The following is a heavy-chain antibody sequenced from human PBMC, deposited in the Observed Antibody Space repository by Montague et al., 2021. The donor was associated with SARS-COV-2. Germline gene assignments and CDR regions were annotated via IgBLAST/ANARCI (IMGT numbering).Heavy chain of an antibody. CDR3: ARQPPHQTGALDI. CDR2: IYFNGHS. Sequence: SETLSLTCTVSGGPISNSHYYCAWIRQPPGRGLEWIGSIYFNGHSYYNPSLKNRASISLDTSKNQYYLKLNSVAAADTAVYYCARQPPHQTGALDIWGQGTMVTVSS. J-gene: IGHJ3*02. CDR1: GGPISNSHYY. V-gene: IGHV4-39*01.